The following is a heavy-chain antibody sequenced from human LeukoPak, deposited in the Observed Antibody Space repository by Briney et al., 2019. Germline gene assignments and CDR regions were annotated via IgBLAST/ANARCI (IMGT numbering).Heavy chain of an antibody. J-gene: IGHJ4*02. D-gene: IGHD3-10*01. V-gene: IGHV4-39*07. Sequence: SETLSLTCTVSGGSISSSSYYWGWIRQPPGKGLEWIGSIYYSGSTYYNPSLKSRVTISVDTSKNQFSLKLSSVTAADTAVYYCARVGGYYCSGKDYWGQGTLVTVSS. CDR3: ARVGGYYCSGKDY. CDR2: IYYSGST. CDR1: GGSISSSSYY.